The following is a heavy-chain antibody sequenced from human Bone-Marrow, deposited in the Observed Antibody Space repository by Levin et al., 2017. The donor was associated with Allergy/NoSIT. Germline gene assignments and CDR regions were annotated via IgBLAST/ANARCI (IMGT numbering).Heavy chain of an antibody. J-gene: IGHJ4*02. CDR1: GFTFSNFG. Sequence: GGSLRLSCAASGFTFSNFGIHWVRQAPGKGLEWVAVVSYDGSHQNYADSVKGRFIISRDNSKNTLDLQMNSLRPEDTAAYYCTRGLTVELATVFDYWGQGTLVTVSS. CDR2: VSYDGSHQ. V-gene: IGHV3-30*03. D-gene: IGHD5-24*01. CDR3: TRGLTVELATVFDY.